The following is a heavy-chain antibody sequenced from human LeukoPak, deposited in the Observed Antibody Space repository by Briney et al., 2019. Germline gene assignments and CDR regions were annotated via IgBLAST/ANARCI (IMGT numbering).Heavy chain of an antibody. Sequence: SVKVSCKASGYTFTDYGISWVRQAPGQGLEWMGGIIPIFGTANYAQKFQGRVTITADKSTSTAYMELSSLRSEDTAVYYCASTALYCSSTSCYSLRWFDPWGQGTLVTVSS. CDR1: GYTFTDYG. D-gene: IGHD2-2*01. V-gene: IGHV1-69*06. J-gene: IGHJ5*02. CDR3: ASTALYCSSTSCYSLRWFDP. CDR2: IIPIFGTA.